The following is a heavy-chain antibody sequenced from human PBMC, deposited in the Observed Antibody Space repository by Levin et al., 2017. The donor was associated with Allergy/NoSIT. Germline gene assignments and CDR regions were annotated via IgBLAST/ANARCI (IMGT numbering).Heavy chain of an antibody. V-gene: IGHV3-23*01. CDR3: AKDPRLGGTGTHEVVNWFDP. Sequence: GGSLRLSCAASGFTFSSYAMSWVRQAPGKGLEWVSGISGSGGSTYYTDSVKGRFTISRDNSKNTLYLQMNSLRAEDTALDYCAKDPRLGGTGTHEVVNWFDPWGQGTLVTVSS. CDR2: ISGSGGST. J-gene: IGHJ5*02. D-gene: IGHD1-1*01. CDR1: GFTFSSYA.